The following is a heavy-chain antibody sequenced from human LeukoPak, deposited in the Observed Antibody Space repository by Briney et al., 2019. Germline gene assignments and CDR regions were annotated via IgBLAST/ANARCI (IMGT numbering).Heavy chain of an antibody. J-gene: IGHJ4*02. Sequence: ASVKVSCKASGYTFTSYYMHWVRQAPGQGLEWMGIINPSGGSTSYAQKFQGRVTMTRDTSISTAYMELSRLRSDDTAVYYCARDGGWFSHKYYFDYWGQGTLVTVSS. D-gene: IGHD2-15*01. CDR2: INPSGGST. CDR3: ARDGGWFSHKYYFDY. CDR1: GYTFTSYY. V-gene: IGHV1-46*01.